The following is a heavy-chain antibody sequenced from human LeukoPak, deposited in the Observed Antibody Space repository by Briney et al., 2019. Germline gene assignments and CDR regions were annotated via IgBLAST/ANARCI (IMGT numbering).Heavy chain of an antibody. Sequence: PGGSLRLSCAASGFTFSIYSMNWVRQAPGKGLEWVSSISSSSTFIYYADSVKGRFTISRDNANNSLYLQMNSLGVEDTAVYYCARGSNSGLNSFYFDYWGQGTLVTVSS. J-gene: IGHJ4*02. CDR2: ISSSSTFI. CDR3: ARGSNSGLNSFYFDY. CDR1: GFTFSIYS. V-gene: IGHV3-21*06. D-gene: IGHD3-10*01.